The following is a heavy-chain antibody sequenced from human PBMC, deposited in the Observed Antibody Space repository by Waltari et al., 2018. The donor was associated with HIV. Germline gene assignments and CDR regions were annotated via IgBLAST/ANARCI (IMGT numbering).Heavy chain of an antibody. D-gene: IGHD3-16*01. J-gene: IGHJ4*02. CDR2: IGSRGNRYAT. Sequence: EVQLVESGGGLVQPGGSLRVSCAASGFTFSASAIHWVRQASGKGLEWVGRIGSRGNRYATAYGASVKGRFTVSRDDSKNTAYLQMNNLKTEDTAVYYCTRALAHWGQGTLVTVSP. CDR3: TRALAH. CDR1: GFTFSASA. V-gene: IGHV3-73*02.